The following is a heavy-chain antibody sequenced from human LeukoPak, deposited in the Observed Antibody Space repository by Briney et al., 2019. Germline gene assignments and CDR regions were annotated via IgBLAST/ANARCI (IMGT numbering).Heavy chain of an antibody. Sequence: PSETLSLTSTFSGGSIWSYYWSWIRQPPGKGLEWIGYIYTSGSTNYNPSLKSRVTISVDTSKNQFSLKLSSVTAADTAVYYCARLGSSSWYHWFDPWGQGTLVTVSS. J-gene: IGHJ5*02. CDR1: GGSIWSYY. CDR2: IYTSGST. V-gene: IGHV4-4*09. CDR3: ARLGSSSWYHWFDP. D-gene: IGHD6-13*01.